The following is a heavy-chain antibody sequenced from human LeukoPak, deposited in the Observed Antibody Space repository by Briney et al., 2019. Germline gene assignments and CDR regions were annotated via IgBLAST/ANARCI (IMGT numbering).Heavy chain of an antibody. V-gene: IGHV3-30*18. D-gene: IGHD6-6*01. CDR2: LSADGSHK. Sequence: PGGSLRLSCEASGFKFSSYGMHWVRQAPGKGLEWVAVLSADGSHKQFADAVKDRFAISRDNSKETLYLQMNSLRAEDTAVYYCAKARPAIAARVGYYYCGMDVWGQGTTVTVSS. CDR1: GFKFSSYG. J-gene: IGHJ6*02. CDR3: AKARPAIAARVGYYYCGMDV.